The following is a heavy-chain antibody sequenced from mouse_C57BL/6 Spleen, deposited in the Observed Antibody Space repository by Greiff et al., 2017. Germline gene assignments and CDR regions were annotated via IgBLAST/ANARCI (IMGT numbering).Heavy chain of an antibody. V-gene: IGHV5-17*01. Sequence: EVKLVESGGGLVKPGGSLKLSCAASGFTFSDYGMHWVRQAPEKGLEWVAYISSGSSTIYYADTVKGRLTISRDNAKNTLFLQMTSLRSEDTAMYYCARGGANWAHYFDYWGQGTTLTVSS. J-gene: IGHJ2*01. CDR2: ISSGSSTI. D-gene: IGHD4-1*01. CDR1: GFTFSDYG. CDR3: ARGGANWAHYFDY.